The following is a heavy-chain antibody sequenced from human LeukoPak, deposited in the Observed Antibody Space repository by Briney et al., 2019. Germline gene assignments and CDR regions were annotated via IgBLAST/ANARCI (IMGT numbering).Heavy chain of an antibody. V-gene: IGHV1-8*01. CDR1: GYTFTTYD. Sequence: GASVKVSCKASGYTFTTYDINSVRQATGPRLKWMGWMNPNSGNTAYAQKFQGRVTMTRNTSISTACMEVSSLRSEDTAVYYCGRVEAYFVWFIGGGDYYYGMDVWGQGTTVSVSS. D-gene: IGHD3-9*01. J-gene: IGHJ6*02. CDR2: MNPNSGNT. CDR3: GRVEAYFVWFIGGGDYYYGMDV.